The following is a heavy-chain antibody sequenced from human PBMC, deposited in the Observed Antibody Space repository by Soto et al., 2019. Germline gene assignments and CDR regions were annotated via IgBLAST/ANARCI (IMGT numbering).Heavy chain of an antibody. CDR1: GFIFRNFW. D-gene: IGHD6-13*01. V-gene: IGHV3-74*01. J-gene: IGHJ4*02. CDR3: ASGEPVSSCSPLDN. CDR2: ISSDGTTT. Sequence: EVQLVESGGGLVQPGGSLRLSCVASGFIFRNFWMHWVRQAPGKGLVWVSRISSDGTTTHYADSVRGRFTVSIDNAKTTLYLQVSRLRAEDTCVYFCASGEPVSSCSPLDNWAQRTLVTVSS.